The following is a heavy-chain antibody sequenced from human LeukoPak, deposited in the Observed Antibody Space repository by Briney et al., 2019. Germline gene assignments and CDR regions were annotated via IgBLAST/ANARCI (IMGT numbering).Heavy chain of an antibody. CDR3: ARQTPVDTAMVTSMDY. J-gene: IGHJ4*02. V-gene: IGHV5-51*01. D-gene: IGHD5-18*01. CDR1: GYSFTSYW. CDR2: IYPGDSDT. Sequence: GESLKISCKGSGYSFTSYWIGWVRQMPGKGLEWMGIIYPGDSDTRYSPSFQGQVTISADKSISTAYLQWRSLKASDTAMYYCARQTPVDTAMVTSMDYWGQGTLVTVSS.